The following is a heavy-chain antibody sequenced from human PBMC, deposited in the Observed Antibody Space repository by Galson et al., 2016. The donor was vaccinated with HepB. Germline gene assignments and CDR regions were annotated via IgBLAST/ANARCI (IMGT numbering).Heavy chain of an antibody. CDR3: ARREGNSFSMIVGHHIHYAMAV. CDR1: GSNFASYL. D-gene: IGHD3-22*01. J-gene: IGHJ6*02. Sequence: QSGAEVKKPGESLKISCKGSGSNFASYLIGWVRQMPGKGLEWMGKIDPSDSYINYSPSFQGHVTFSADKSISTAYLQWSSLKASDTAMYYCARREGNSFSMIVGHHIHYAMAVWGQRTMVTVSS. V-gene: IGHV5-10-1*01. CDR2: IDPSDSYI.